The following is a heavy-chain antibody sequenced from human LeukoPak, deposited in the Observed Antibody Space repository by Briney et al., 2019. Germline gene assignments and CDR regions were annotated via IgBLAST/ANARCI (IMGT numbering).Heavy chain of an antibody. CDR3: ARADYGDYIDY. J-gene: IGHJ4*02. CDR2: IKQDGSEK. CDR1: GFTFSSYW. Sequence: GGSLRLSCAASGFTFSSYWMSWVRQAPGKGLEWVANIKQDGSEKYYVDSVKGRFTVSRDNAKNSLYLQMNSLRAEDTAVYYCARADYGDYIDYWGQGTLVSVSS. D-gene: IGHD4-17*01. V-gene: IGHV3-7*01.